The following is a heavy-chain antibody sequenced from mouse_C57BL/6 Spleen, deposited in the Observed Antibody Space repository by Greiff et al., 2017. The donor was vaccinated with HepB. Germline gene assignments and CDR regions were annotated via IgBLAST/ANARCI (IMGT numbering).Heavy chain of an antibody. CDR1: GFTFSSYA. V-gene: IGHV5-4*01. Sequence: DVQLVESGGGLVKPGGSLKLSCAASGFTFSSYAMSWVRQTPEKRLEWVATISDGGSYTYYPDNVKGRFTISRDNAKNNLYLQMSHLKSEDTAMYYCAREGYGYFDVWGTGTTVTVSS. CDR3: AREGYGYFDV. CDR2: ISDGGSYT. J-gene: IGHJ1*03.